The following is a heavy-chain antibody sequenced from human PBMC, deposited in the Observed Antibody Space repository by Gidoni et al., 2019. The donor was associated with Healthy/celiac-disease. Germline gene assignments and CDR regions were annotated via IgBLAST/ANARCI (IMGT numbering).Heavy chain of an antibody. J-gene: IGHJ5*02. CDR2: MNPNSGNT. V-gene: IGHV1-8*01. Sequence: QVQLVQSGAEVKKPGASVKVSCKASGYTFTSYDLNWVRQATGPGLEWMGWMNPNSGNTGYAQKFQGRVTMTRNTSISTAYMELSSLRSEDTAVYYCARGRQYCSGGSCYFWFDPWGQGTLVTVSS. CDR3: ARGRQYCSGGSCYFWFDP. CDR1: GYTFTSYD. D-gene: IGHD2-15*01.